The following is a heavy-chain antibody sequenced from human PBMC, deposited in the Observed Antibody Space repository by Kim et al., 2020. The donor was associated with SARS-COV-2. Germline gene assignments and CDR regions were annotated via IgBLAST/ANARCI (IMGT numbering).Heavy chain of an antibody. D-gene: IGHD3-9*01. Sequence: SAASVTGRFTISRDRAKTTLSLQMHSLRAEDTAVYYCAREYFDWLFGMDVWGQGTTVTVSS. CDR3: AREYFDWLFGMDV. V-gene: IGHV3-74*01. J-gene: IGHJ6*02.